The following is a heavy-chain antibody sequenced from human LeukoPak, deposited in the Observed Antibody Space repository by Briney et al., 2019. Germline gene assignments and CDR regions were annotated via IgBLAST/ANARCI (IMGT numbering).Heavy chain of an antibody. CDR2: INHSGST. CDR1: GGSLSSYY. J-gene: IGHJ5*02. D-gene: IGHD6-19*01. Sequence: PSGTLSLTCAVYGGSLSSYYWRWIRQPPGKGLEWIGEINHSGSTNYNPSLKSRVTISVDTSKNQFSLKLSSVTAADTAVYYCARGPRIAVAGNYNWFDPWGQGTLVTVSS. V-gene: IGHV4-34*01. CDR3: ARGPRIAVAGNYNWFDP.